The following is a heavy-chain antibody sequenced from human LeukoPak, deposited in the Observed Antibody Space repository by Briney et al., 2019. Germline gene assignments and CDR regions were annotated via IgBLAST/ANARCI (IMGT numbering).Heavy chain of an antibody. D-gene: IGHD3-10*02. J-gene: IGHJ6*04. V-gene: IGHV3-48*03. CDR3: AELGITMIGGV. CDR2: ISISGSTI. Sequence: GGSLRLSCAASGFTFSNYEMNWVRQAPGKGLEWVSYISISGSTIYYADSVKGRFTISIDNAKNSLYLQMNSLRAEDTAVYYCAELGITMIGGVWGKGTTVTISS. CDR1: GFTFSNYE.